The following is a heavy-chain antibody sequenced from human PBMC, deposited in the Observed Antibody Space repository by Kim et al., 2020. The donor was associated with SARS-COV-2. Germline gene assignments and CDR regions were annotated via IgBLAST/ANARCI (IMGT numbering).Heavy chain of an antibody. J-gene: IGHJ4*02. D-gene: IGHD3-22*01. CDR2: IDPSDSYT. CDR1: EYSFTSYW. V-gene: IGHV5-10-1*01. Sequence: GESLKISCKGSEYSFTSYWINWVRQMPGKGLEWMGRIDPSDSYTNYSPSFQGRVTISTDRFISTAYLQWSSLKASDTAMYYCASTSYYYDSSGYPLDYWGQRTLVTVSS. CDR3: ASTSYYYDSSGYPLDY.